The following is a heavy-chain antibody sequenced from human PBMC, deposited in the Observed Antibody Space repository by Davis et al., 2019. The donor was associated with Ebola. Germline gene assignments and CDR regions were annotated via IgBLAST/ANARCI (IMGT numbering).Heavy chain of an antibody. Sequence: GESLKISCAASGFTFSSYDMHWVRQATGKGLEWVSAIGTAGDTYYPGSVKGRFTTSREKAKNSLYLQMNSLRGEDTAVYYCARAGFGEIYFDYWGQGTLVTVSS. J-gene: IGHJ4*02. CDR3: ARAGFGEIYFDY. CDR1: GFTFSSYD. D-gene: IGHD3-10*01. CDR2: IGTAGDT. V-gene: IGHV3-13*01.